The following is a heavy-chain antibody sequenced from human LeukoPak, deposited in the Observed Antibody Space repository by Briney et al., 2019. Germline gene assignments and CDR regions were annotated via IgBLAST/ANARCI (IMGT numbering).Heavy chain of an antibody. CDR1: GGSFSGYY. V-gene: IGHV4-34*01. CDR2: INHSGST. D-gene: IGHD3-10*01. CDR3: ARGVSVIAFDY. J-gene: IGHJ4*02. Sequence: SETLSLTCAVYGGSFSGYYWSWIRQPPGKGLEWIGEINHSGSTNYNPSLKSRVTISVGTSKNQFSLKLSSVTAADAAVYYCARGVSVIAFDYWGQGTLVTVSS.